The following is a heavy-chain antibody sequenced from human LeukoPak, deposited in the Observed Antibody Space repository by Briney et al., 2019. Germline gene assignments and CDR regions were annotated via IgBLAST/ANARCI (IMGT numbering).Heavy chain of an antibody. J-gene: IGHJ5*02. CDR3: ARDLTADIIGPINWFDP. CDR1: GYIFTSYY. CDR2: INPSGGSI. D-gene: IGHD2-15*01. V-gene: IGHV1-46*01. Sequence: GASVKVSCKASGYIFTSYYMYWVRQAPGQGLEWMGIINPSGGSIRYAQKFQGRVTMTRDTSTSTVYMELSSLRSEDTAVYYCARDLTADIIGPINWFDPWGQGTQVTVSS.